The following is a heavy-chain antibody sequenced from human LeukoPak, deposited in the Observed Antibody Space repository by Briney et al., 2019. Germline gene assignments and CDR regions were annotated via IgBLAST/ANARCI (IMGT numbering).Heavy chain of an antibody. CDR2: IISIFGTA. CDR1: GGTFSSYA. D-gene: IGHD2-2*01. J-gene: IGHJ6*03. Sequence: SVKVSCKASGGTFSSYAISWVRQAPGQGLEWMGGIISIFGTANYAQKFQGRVTITTDESTSTAYMELSSLRSEDTAVYYCARNAPIVVVPAAIGDYYYYMDVWGKGTTVTVSS. CDR3: ARNAPIVVVPAAIGDYYYYMDV. V-gene: IGHV1-69*05.